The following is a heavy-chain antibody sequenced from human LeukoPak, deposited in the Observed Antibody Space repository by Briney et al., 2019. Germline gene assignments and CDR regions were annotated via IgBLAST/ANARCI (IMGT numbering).Heavy chain of an antibody. Sequence: GGSLRLSCAASGFTFSSYAMSWVRQAPGKGLEWVSAISGSGGSTYYADSVKGRFTISRDNSKNTLYLQMNSLRAEDTAVYYCAKEKHRDGYSYGSDAFDIWGQGTMVTVSS. CDR3: AKEKHRDGYSYGSDAFDI. CDR2: ISGSGGST. D-gene: IGHD5-18*01. J-gene: IGHJ3*02. CDR1: GFTFSSYA. V-gene: IGHV3-23*01.